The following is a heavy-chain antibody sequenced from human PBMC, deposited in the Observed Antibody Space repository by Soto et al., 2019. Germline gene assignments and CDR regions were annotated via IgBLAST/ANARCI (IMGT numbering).Heavy chain of an antibody. J-gene: IGHJ6*02. V-gene: IGHV1-69*13. D-gene: IGHD2-2*01. CDR1: GGTFSSYA. Sequence: SVQVSCKASGGTFSSYAISWVRQAPGQGLEWMGGIIPIFGTANYAQKIQGRVTITADESTSTAYMELSSLRSEDTAVYYCARDLYCSSTSCYDYGMDVWGQGTTVTVSS. CDR3: ARDLYCSSTSCYDYGMDV. CDR2: IIPIFGTA.